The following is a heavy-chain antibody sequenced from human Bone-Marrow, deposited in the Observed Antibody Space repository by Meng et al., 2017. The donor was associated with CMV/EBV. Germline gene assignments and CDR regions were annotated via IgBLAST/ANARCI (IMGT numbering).Heavy chain of an antibody. CDR2: IYYSGST. J-gene: IGHJ6*02. Sequence: SETLSLTCTVSGGSISSYYWGWIRHPPGKGLEWIGSIYYSGSTYYNPSLKSRVTISVDTSKNQFSLKLSSVTAADTAVYYCARLPRGVPALPYYYGMDVWGQGTTVTVSS. D-gene: IGHD2-2*01. CDR3: ARLPRGVPALPYYYGMDV. CDR1: GGSISSYY. V-gene: IGHV4-39*07.